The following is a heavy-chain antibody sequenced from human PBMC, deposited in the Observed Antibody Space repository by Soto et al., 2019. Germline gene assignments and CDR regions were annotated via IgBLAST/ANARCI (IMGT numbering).Heavy chain of an antibody. D-gene: IGHD6-19*01. CDR3: ARLAMAARRGYDGMDV. CDR2: IDPSDSYT. J-gene: IGHJ6*02. CDR1: GYSFTSYW. Sequence: EVQLVQSGAEVKKPGESLRISCKGSGYSFTSYWISWVRQMPGKGLEWMGRIDPSDSYTNYSPSFQGHVTISADKSITTAYLQWSGLKASDTAMYYCARLAMAARRGYDGMDVWGQGTTVTVSS. V-gene: IGHV5-10-1*01.